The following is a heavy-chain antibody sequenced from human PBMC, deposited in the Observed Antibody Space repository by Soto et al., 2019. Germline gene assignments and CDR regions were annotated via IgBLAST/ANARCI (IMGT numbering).Heavy chain of an antibody. CDR2: ISGSGGST. CDR1: GFTFSSYA. D-gene: IGHD3-3*01. Sequence: EVQLLESGGGLVQPGGSLRLSCAASGFTFSSYAMSWVRQAPGKGLEWVSAISGSGGSTYYADSVKGRFTISRDNAKNMLYLQKKCGGAENAQVYCCANGRFYEGMTGFGVVNFDYLGQGTLVTVSS. CDR3: ANGRFYEGMTGFGVVNFDY. V-gene: IGHV3-23*01. J-gene: IGHJ4*02.